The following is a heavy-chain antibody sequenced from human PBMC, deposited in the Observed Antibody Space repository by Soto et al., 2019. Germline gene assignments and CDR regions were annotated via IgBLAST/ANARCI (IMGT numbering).Heavy chain of an antibody. J-gene: IGHJ4*02. CDR2: IKNEANSYTT. D-gene: IGHD1-26*01. CDR1: GFTFSGHY. CDR3: ARVPVGATKRGCDY. V-gene: IGHV3-72*01. Sequence: GGSLRLSCAASGFTFSGHYIDWVRQAPWKGLEWVGRIKNEANSYTTEYAASVKGRFTISRDDSKNSLYLQMNSLKTEDTAVYYCARVPVGATKRGCDYWGQGTLVSLSS.